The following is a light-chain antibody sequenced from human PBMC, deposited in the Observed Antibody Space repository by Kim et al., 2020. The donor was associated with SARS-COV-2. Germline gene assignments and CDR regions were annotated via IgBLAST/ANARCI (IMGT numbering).Light chain of an antibody. J-gene: IGKJ2*01. Sequence: SASPGHKVTNTCQLTQNIARYLARFQQRPGKAPQLLIYAAYTLHTGAPSRFSGSGSGTDFTLTINPLQSEDSATYFCQQYFDFPYTFGQGTKLEI. CDR3: QQYFDFPYT. V-gene: IGKV1D-8*02. CDR2: AAY. CDR1: QNIARY.